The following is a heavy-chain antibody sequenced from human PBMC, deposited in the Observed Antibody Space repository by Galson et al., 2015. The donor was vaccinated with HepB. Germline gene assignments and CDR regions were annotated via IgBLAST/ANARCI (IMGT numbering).Heavy chain of an antibody. V-gene: IGHV3-74*01. CDR1: GFTLRSYW. CDR2: INSDGSST. J-gene: IGHJ4*02. CDR3: ARESVEMATMIY. Sequence: LRLSCAASGFTLRSYWMHWVRQAPGKGLVWVSRINSDGSSTNYADSVKGRFTISRDNAKNTLYLQVNSLRAEDTAVYYCARESVEMATMIYWGQGTLVTVSS. D-gene: IGHD5-24*01.